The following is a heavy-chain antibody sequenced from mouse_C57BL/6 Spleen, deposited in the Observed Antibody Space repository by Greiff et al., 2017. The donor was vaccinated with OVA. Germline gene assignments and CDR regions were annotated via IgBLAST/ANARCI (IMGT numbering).Heavy chain of an antibody. J-gene: IGHJ4*01. CDR1: GFNIKDYY. CDR2: IDPEDGET. V-gene: IGHV14-2*01. Sequence: EVQLQESGAELVKPGASVKLSCTASGFNIKDYYMHWVKQRTEQGLEWIGRIDPEDGETKYAPKFQGKATITADTSSNTAYLQLSSLTSEDTAVYYCASAQFITTVVAAGDYWGQGTSVTVSS. D-gene: IGHD1-1*01. CDR3: ASAQFITTVVAAGDY.